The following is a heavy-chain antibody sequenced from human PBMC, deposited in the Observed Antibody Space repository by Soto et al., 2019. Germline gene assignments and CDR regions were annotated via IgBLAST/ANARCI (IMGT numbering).Heavy chain of an antibody. J-gene: IGHJ4*02. CDR3: VKGEGDY. CDR1: GGSISDYY. CDR2: IYDNGNT. V-gene: IGHV4-59*01. Sequence: QVQLQESGPGLVKPSETLSLTCTVSGGSISDYYWSWIRQPPGKGLEWIGYIYDNGNTKYNPSLKRRVTLSEDTSKNQFFLRLSSVTAADTAVYYCVKGEGDYWGQGTLVTVSS.